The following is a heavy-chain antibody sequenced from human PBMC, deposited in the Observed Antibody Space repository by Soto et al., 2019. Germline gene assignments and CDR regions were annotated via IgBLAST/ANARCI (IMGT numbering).Heavy chain of an antibody. Sequence: QVQLVESGGGVVQPGRSLRLSCAASGFTFSSYAMHWLRQAPGTGLEWVAVISYDGSNKYYADSVKGRFTISRDNSKNTLYLQMNSLRAEDTAVYYCARDPLWGTAMVLWYFDLWGRGTLVTVSS. J-gene: IGHJ2*01. D-gene: IGHD5-18*01. CDR2: ISYDGSNK. V-gene: IGHV3-30-3*01. CDR3: ARDPLWGTAMVLWYFDL. CDR1: GFTFSSYA.